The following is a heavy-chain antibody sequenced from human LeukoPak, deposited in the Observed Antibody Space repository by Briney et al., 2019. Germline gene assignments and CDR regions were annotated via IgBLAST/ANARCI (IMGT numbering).Heavy chain of an antibody. CDR3: ARVHVNSGYYFGDAFDI. J-gene: IGHJ3*02. V-gene: IGHV4-38-2*02. Sequence: SETLSLTCTASGYSITRGSYWGWIRQPPGKGLEWIANIYHSGSTYYNPSLKSRVTISVDTSKNQFSLKLSSVTAADTAIYYCARVHVNSGYYFGDAFDIWGQGTMVTVSS. CDR2: IYHSGST. CDR1: GYSITRGSY. D-gene: IGHD3-22*01.